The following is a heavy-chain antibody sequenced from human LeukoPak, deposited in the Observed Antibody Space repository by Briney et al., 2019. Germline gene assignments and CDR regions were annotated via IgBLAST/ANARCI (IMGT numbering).Heavy chain of an antibody. D-gene: IGHD3-22*01. Sequence: GGSLRLSCAASGFTFSSYGMHWVRQAPGKGLEWVAVISYDGSNKYYADSVKGRFTISRDNSKNTLYLQMNSLRAEDTAVYYCARGEGSSGYYFHYWGQGTLVTVSS. CDR2: ISYDGSNK. CDR1: GFTFSSYG. J-gene: IGHJ4*02. CDR3: ARGEGSSGYYFHY. V-gene: IGHV3-30*19.